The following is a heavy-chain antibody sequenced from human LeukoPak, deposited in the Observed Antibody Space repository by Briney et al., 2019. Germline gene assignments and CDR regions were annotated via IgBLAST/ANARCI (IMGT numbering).Heavy chain of an antibody. D-gene: IGHD6-13*01. CDR1: GVTFSSYE. V-gene: IGHV3-48*03. J-gene: IGHJ3*02. CDR3: ARQAPRQQLVNDAFDI. CDR2: ISSSGSK. Sequence: PGGSLRLSCAASGVTFSSYEMNWVRQAPGKGLEWVSYISSSGSKYHADSVKGRFTISRDNANNSLYLELNSLRAEDTAVYYCARQAPRQQLVNDAFDIWGQGTMVTVSS.